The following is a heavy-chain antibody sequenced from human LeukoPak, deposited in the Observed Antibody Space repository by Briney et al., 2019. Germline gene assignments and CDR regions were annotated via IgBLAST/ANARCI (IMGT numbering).Heavy chain of an antibody. D-gene: IGHD3-22*01. V-gene: IGHV1-8*03. CDR3: AVGDYYYDTRFDY. J-gene: IGHJ4*02. CDR2: MNPNSGNT. CDR1: GYTFTSYD. Sequence: ASVKVSCKASGYTFTSYDINWVRQATGQGLEWMGWMNPNSGNTGYAQKFQGRVTITRNTSISTAYMELSSLRSEDMAVYYCAVGDYYYDTRFDYWGQGTLVTVSS.